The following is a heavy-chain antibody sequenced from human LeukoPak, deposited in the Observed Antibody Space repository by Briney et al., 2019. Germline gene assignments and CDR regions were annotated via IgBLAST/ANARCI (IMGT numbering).Heavy chain of an antibody. CDR2: IIPIFGTA. CDR3: ARDGSYDILTGYLPPDY. CDR1: GGTFSSYA. V-gene: IGHV1-69*05. Sequence: SVKVSCKASGGTFSSYAISWLRQAPGQGLEWMGRIIPIFGTANYAQKFQGRVTITTDESTSTAYMELSSLRSEDTAVYYCARDGSYDILTGYLPPDYWGQGTLVTVSS. J-gene: IGHJ4*02. D-gene: IGHD3-9*01.